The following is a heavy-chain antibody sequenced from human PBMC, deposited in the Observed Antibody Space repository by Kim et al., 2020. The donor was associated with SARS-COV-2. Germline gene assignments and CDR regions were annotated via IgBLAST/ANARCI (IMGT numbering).Heavy chain of an antibody. CDR2: FTGSGGYT. D-gene: IGHD2-2*01. V-gene: IGHV3-23*01. CDR3: AKSKCSTNSWLIYYFDY. Sequence: GGSLRLSCAASGFTFSNYAMTWVRQAPGKGLEWVSTFTGSGGYTYYADSVKGRFTISRDNSKYTLYLQMNSLRAEDTAIYFCAKSKCSTNSWLIYYFDYWGPRSLGSVSS. J-gene: IGHJ4*02. CDR1: GFTFSNYA.